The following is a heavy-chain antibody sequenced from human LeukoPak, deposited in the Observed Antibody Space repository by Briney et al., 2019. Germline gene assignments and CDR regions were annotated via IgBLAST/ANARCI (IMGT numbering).Heavy chain of an antibody. CDR1: GFTFSSYW. CDR2: VDNDGSST. D-gene: IGHD2-2*01. J-gene: IGHJ6*03. Sequence: QPGGSLRLSCAASGFTFSSYWIHWIRQAPGKGLVWVSHVDNDGSSTSYADSVKGRFTISRDNAKNTLYLQMNSLRAEDTAVYYCAKDSIVVVPAAYYYYYYMDVWGKGTTVTVSS. CDR3: AKDSIVVVPAAYYYYYYMDV. V-gene: IGHV3-74*01.